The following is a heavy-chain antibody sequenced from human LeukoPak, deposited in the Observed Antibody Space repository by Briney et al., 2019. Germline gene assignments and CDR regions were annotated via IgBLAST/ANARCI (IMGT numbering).Heavy chain of an antibody. CDR1: GFTFSSHA. Sequence: GGSLRLSCAASGFTFSSHAMSWVRQAPGKGLEWVSAISGSGGSTYYADSVKGRFTISRDNSKNTLYLQMNSLRAEDTAVYYCAQAGITMVRGVPDYWGQGTLVTVSS. J-gene: IGHJ4*02. D-gene: IGHD3-10*01. CDR2: ISGSGGST. CDR3: AQAGITMVRGVPDY. V-gene: IGHV3-23*01.